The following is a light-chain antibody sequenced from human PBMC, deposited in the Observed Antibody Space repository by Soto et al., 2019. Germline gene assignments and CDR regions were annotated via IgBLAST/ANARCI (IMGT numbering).Light chain of an antibody. CDR2: SNN. V-gene: IGLV1-44*01. CDR1: SSNIGSNT. Sequence: QSVLTQPPSVSGTPGQSVTISCSGSSSNIGSNTVNWYQQLPGTAPKLLIYSNNQRPSGVPDRFSGSKSGTSASLAISGLQSEDEADYYCAAWDDSLNGPVFGGGTKVTVL. CDR3: AAWDDSLNGPV. J-gene: IGLJ2*01.